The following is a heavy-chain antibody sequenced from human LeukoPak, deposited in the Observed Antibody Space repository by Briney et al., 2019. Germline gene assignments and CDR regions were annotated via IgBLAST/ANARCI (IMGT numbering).Heavy chain of an antibody. CDR3: ARAYYDLWSGYSFDY. V-gene: IGHV4-61*02. CDR2: IYTSGST. D-gene: IGHD3-3*01. Sequence: PSETLSLTCTVSGVSISSGSYYWSWIRQPAGKGLEWIGRIYTSGSTNYNPSLKSRVTISVDTSKNQFSLKLSSVTAADTAVYYCARAYYDLWSGYSFDYWGQGTLVTVSS. J-gene: IGHJ4*02. CDR1: GVSISSGSYY.